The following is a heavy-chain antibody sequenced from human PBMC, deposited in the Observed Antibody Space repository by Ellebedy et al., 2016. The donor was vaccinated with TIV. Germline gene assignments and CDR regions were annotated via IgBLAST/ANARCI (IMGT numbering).Heavy chain of an antibody. CDR3: ARDNYYNAFDI. CDR2: IKQDGSEK. J-gene: IGHJ3*02. V-gene: IGHV3-7*01. CDR1: GFTFSSYW. Sequence: GESLKISXAASGFTFSSYWMSWVRQAPGKGLEWVANIKQDGSEKYYVDSVKGRFTISRDNAKNSLYLQMNSLRAEDTAVYYCARDNYYNAFDIWGQGTMVTVSS. D-gene: IGHD3-10*01.